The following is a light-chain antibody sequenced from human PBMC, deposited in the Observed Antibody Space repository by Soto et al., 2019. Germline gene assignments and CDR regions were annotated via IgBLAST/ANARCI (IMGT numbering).Light chain of an antibody. CDR2: EVS. J-gene: IGLJ1*01. CDR1: SSDVGGYKY. CDR3: SSYTSSTTLYV. V-gene: IGLV2-14*01. Sequence: QSALTQPASVSGSPGQSITISCTGTSSDVGGYKYVSWYQQHPGTAPKLMIHEVSNRPSGVSNRFSGSKSGNTASLTISGLQAEDEADYYCSSYTSSTTLYVFGTGTKHTVL.